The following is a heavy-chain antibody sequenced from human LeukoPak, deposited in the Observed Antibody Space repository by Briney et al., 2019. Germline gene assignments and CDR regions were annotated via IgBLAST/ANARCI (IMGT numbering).Heavy chain of an antibody. CDR3: ARANRGHDY. J-gene: IGHJ4*02. Sequence: GASVKVSCKASGDTINTYYIHWVRQAPGQGLEWMGIINPIGGNTNYAQRFQGRVTMTRDTSTSTVYMELSSLRSEDTAVYYCARANRGHDYWGQGTLVTVSS. CDR2: INPIGGNT. V-gene: IGHV1-46*02. CDR1: GDTINTYY. D-gene: IGHD7-27*01.